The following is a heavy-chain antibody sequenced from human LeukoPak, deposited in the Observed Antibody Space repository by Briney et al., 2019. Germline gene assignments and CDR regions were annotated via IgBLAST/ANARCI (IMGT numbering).Heavy chain of an antibody. D-gene: IGHD3-16*02. V-gene: IGHV4-59*01. CDR1: GGSIINYY. CDR2: IYYSGST. Sequence: SETLTLTCTVSGGSIINYYWNWIRQSPGKGLEWIGYIYYSGSTNYNPSLKSRVTISIDTSKNQFSLKLSSVTAADTAVYYCARRYDYVWGSYRHYYFDYWGQGTLVTVSS. J-gene: IGHJ4*02. CDR3: ARRYDYVWGSYRHYYFDY.